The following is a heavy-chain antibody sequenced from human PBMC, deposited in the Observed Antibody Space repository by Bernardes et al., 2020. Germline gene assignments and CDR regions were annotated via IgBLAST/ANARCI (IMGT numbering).Heavy chain of an antibody. CDR1: GYTFTSYA. V-gene: IGHV7-4-1*02. Sequence: ASVKVSCKASGYTFTSYAMNWVRQAPGQGLEWMGWINTNTGNPTYAQGFTGRFVFSLDTSVSTAYLQISSLKAEDTAVYYCARVSIRSGGSYSFNWFDPWGQGTLVTVSS. CDR3: ARVSIRSGGSYSFNWFDP. J-gene: IGHJ5*02. CDR2: INTNTGNP. D-gene: IGHD1-26*01.